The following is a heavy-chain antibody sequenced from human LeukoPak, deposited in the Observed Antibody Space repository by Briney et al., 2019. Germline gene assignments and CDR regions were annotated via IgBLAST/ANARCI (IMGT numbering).Heavy chain of an antibody. CDR1: GDSFTSVTDY. D-gene: IGHD6-19*01. J-gene: IGHJ4*02. Sequence: SETLSLTCTVSGDSFTSVTDYWAWVRQPPGKGLEWIGRIYTSGSTNYNPSLKSRVTISVDTSKNQFSLKLSSVTAADTAVYYCARSWSYSSGWLTFDYWGQGTLVTVSS. CDR2: IYTSGST. CDR3: ARSWSYSSGWLTFDY. V-gene: IGHV4-61*02.